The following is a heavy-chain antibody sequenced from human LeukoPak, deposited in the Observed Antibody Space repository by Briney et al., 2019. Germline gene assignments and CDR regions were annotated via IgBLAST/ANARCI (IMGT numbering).Heavy chain of an antibody. J-gene: IGHJ6*02. D-gene: IGHD6-6*01. CDR3: ARHAARLNYYYYGMDV. V-gene: IGHV5-51*01. CDR2: IYPGDSDT. Sequence: GESLKISCKGSGYSFTSYWIGWVRQMPGKGLEWMGIIYPGDSDTRYSPSFQGQVAISADKSISTAYLQWSSLKASDTAMYYCARHAARLNYYYYGMDVWGQGTTVTVSS. CDR1: GYSFTSYW.